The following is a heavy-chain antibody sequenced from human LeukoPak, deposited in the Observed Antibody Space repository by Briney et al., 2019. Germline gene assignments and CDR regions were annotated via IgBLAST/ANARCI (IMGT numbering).Heavy chain of an antibody. CDR2: INPSGGNT. CDR1: GYTFTSYH. V-gene: IGHV1-46*01. J-gene: IGHJ4*02. D-gene: IGHD6-13*01. CDR3: AREVDYSSSGRTRAHDY. Sequence: ASVKVSCKASGYTFTSYHMHWVRQAPGQGLEWMGIINPSGGNTNFAQKFQGRVTLTRDTSTSTVYMELSSLRSEDTAVYYCAREVDYSSSGRTRAHDYWGQGTLVTVSS.